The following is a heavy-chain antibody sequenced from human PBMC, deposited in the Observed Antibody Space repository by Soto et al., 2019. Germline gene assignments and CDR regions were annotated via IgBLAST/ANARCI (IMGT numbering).Heavy chain of an antibody. J-gene: IGHJ4*02. D-gene: IGHD1-1*01. V-gene: IGHV3-7*01. CDR2: IDEDGSEY. Sequence: EVHLEESGGGLVHPGGSLRLSCAASGFTFSSYWMNWVRQAPGKGLEWVANIDEDGSEYNDAESVRGRFTISRDNAKNTLYLQMNSLRAADTVVYYCARTGDGHHDFLDYWGQGILVSVSS. CDR1: GFTFSSYW. CDR3: ARTGDGHHDFLDY.